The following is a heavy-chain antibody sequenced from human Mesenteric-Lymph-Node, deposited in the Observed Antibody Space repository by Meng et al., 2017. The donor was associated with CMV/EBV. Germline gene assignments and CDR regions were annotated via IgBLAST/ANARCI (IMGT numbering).Heavy chain of an antibody. V-gene: IGHV1-8*03. CDR1: GYTFTSYD. Sequence: ASVTVSCKASGYTFTSYDIHWVRQATGQGLEWMGWMNPNSGNTGYAQKFQGRVTITRNTSISTAYMELSSLRSEDTAVYYCARARPYYDFWSGAPPPRVYYYYGMDVWGQGTTVTVSS. J-gene: IGHJ6*02. CDR2: MNPNSGNT. CDR3: ARARPYYDFWSGAPPPRVYYYYGMDV. D-gene: IGHD3-3*01.